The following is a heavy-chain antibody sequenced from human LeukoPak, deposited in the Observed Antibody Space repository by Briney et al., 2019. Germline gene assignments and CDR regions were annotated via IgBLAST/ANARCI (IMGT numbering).Heavy chain of an antibody. CDR2: IHPDSGGT. CDR3: AREGSGWYGNFDY. V-gene: IGHV1-2*02. J-gene: IGHJ4*02. CDR1: AYTFTGYY. Sequence: ASVKVSCKASAYTFTGYYMHWVRQAPGQRREWMGWIHPDSGGTNYAQKFQGRVTMTRDTSIRTAYMEVSRLRSDDTAVYYCAREGSGWYGNFDYWGQGTLVTVSS. D-gene: IGHD6-19*01.